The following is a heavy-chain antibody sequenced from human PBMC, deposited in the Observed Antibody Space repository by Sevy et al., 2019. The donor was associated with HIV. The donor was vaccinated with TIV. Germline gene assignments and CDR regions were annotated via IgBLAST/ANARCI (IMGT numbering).Heavy chain of an antibody. CDR1: GFTFSDYS. D-gene: IGHD3-22*01. Sequence: GGSLRLSCAASGFTFSDYSMSWIRQAPGKGLEWVSYIRSSNTIYYADSVKGRFTISRDNAKNSLYLQMNSLRAEDTAVYYCARSLDYYDSSGANDYWGQGTLVTVSS. J-gene: IGHJ4*02. CDR2: IRSSNTI. V-gene: IGHV3-11*04. CDR3: ARSLDYYDSSGANDY.